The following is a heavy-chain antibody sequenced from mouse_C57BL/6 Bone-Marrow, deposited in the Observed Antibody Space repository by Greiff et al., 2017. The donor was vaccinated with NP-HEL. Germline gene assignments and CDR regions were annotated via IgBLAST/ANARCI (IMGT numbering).Heavy chain of an antibody. Sequence: VQLQQSGAELVRPGASVKLSCTASGFNIKDYYMHWVKQRPEQGLEWIGRIDPEDGDTEYAPKFQGKATMTADTSSNTAYLQLSSLTSEDTAVYYCTTLYGPYYYAMDYWGQGTSVTVSS. J-gene: IGHJ4*01. CDR3: TTLYGPYYYAMDY. D-gene: IGHD2-10*02. V-gene: IGHV14-1*01. CDR2: IDPEDGDT. CDR1: GFNIKDYY.